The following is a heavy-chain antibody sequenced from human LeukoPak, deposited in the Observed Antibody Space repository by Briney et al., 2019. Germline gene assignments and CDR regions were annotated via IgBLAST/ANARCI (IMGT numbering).Heavy chain of an antibody. CDR2: INPADSDT. Sequence: GEPLKISCKGSGYSFTSHWIGWVRQMPGKGLEWMGIINPADSDTRYSPSFQGQVTISVDKSISTAYLQWSSLVASDTAMYYCARRYCSSITCYFFDYWGQGALVTVSS. CDR1: GYSFTSHW. D-gene: IGHD2-2*01. CDR3: ARRYCSSITCYFFDY. J-gene: IGHJ4*02. V-gene: IGHV5-51*01.